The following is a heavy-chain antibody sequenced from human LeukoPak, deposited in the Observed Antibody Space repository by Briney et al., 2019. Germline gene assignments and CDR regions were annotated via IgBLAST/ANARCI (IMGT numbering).Heavy chain of an antibody. CDR3: ARSTGIRSMDV. V-gene: IGHV4-39*01. J-gene: IGHJ6*02. CDR2: MYYSGYT. CDR1: GGSISSSSYS. D-gene: IGHD1-14*01. Sequence: PSETLSLTCTVSGGSISSSSYSWGWIRQPPGKGLEWIGTMYYSGYTYYNPSLKSRVTISVDTSKNQSSLNLSSVTAADTAVYYCARSTGIRSMDVWGQGTTVAVSS.